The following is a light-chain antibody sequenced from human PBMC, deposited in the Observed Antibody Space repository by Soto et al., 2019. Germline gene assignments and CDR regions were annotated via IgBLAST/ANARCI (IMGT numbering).Light chain of an antibody. CDR1: QGISNF. CDR3: QKYNSTPRT. J-gene: IGKJ5*01. Sequence: DIQMTQSPSSLSASVGDRVTITCRASQGISNFLAWYQQKPGEVPKVLIYAASTLQSGVPSRFSGSRSGTDFTLTISSLQPEDVAAYYCQKYNSTPRTFGQGTRREIK. V-gene: IGKV1-27*01. CDR2: AAS.